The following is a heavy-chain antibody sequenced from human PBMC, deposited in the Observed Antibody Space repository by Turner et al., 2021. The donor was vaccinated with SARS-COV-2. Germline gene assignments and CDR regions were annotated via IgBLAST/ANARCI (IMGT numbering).Heavy chain of an antibody. Sequence: QVQLVESGGGVVQPGRSLSLSCAASGFTFSTYAMTWVRQAPGKGLEWVAVISYDGINKYYADSVKGRFSISRDNSKNTLYLQMNSLRAEDTAVYYCARDKTGGYYGPLDYWGQGTLVTVSS. J-gene: IGHJ4*02. CDR3: ARDKTGGYYGPLDY. CDR2: ISYDGINK. CDR1: GFTFSTYA. V-gene: IGHV3-30-3*01. D-gene: IGHD3-22*01.